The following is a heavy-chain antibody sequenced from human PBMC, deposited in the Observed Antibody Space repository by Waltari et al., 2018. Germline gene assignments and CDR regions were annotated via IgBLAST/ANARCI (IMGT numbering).Heavy chain of an antibody. CDR3: ARGVVANTYYFDY. CDR1: GDSVPSYSPA. Sequence: QVLLPQSGPGLVRPSQPLSLTCALPGDSVPSYSPAWNWVRQSPARGLEWLGRTYFRSKWSDDYAVSVRGRITINPDTSKNQFSLHLNSVTPEDTAVYYCARGVVANTYYFDYWGQGILVTVSS. V-gene: IGHV6-1*01. D-gene: IGHD2-15*01. CDR2: TYFRSKWSD. J-gene: IGHJ4*02.